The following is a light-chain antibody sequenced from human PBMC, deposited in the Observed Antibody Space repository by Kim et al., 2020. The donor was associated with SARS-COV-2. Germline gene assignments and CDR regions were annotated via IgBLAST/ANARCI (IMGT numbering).Light chain of an antibody. CDR2: GVS. V-gene: IGLV2-14*03. CDR1: SSDVGGYNY. Sequence: QSALTQPASVSGSPGLSVTISCTGTSSDVGGYNYVSWYQQHPGKAPKLMIYGVSNRPSGVSNRFSGSKSANTASLTISGLQAEDEADYYCSSYTSSSALEVFGGGTQLTVL. CDR3: SSYTSSSALEV. J-gene: IGLJ3*02.